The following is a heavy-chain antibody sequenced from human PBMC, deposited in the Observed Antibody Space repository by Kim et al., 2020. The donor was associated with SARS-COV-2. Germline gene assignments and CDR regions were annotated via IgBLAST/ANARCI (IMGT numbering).Heavy chain of an antibody. CDR2: INPNSGGT. CDR3: ARENWIVVPAAAVNWFDP. D-gene: IGHD2-2*01. V-gene: IGHV1-2*06. J-gene: IGHJ5*02. CDR1: GYTFTGYY. Sequence: ASVKVSCKASGYTFTGYYMHWVRQAPGQGLEWMGRINPNSGGTNYAQKFQGTVTMTRDTSISTAYMELSRLRSDDTAVYYCARENWIVVPAAAVNWFDPWGQGTLVTVSS.